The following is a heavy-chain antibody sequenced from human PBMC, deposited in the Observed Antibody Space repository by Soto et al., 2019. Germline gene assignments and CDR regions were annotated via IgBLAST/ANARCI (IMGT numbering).Heavy chain of an antibody. J-gene: IGHJ6*02. D-gene: IGHD3-3*01. CDR1: GFTFSSYA. Sequence: GGSLRLSCAASGFTFSSYAMSWVRQAPGKGLEWVSAISGSGGSTYYADSVKGRFTISRDNSKNTLYLQMNSLRAEDTAVYYCARDASYYSLWSGYYPSRNGMDVWGQGTTVTSP. CDR2: ISGSGGST. V-gene: IGHV3-23*01. CDR3: ARDASYYSLWSGYYPSRNGMDV.